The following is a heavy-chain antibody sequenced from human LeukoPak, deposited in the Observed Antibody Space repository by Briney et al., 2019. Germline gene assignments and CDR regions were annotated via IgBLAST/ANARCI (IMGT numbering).Heavy chain of an antibody. CDR2: ISYGGST. V-gene: IGHV4-59*01. J-gene: IGHJ4*02. CDR1: GGSIRSYS. CDR3: ARGGGSTDYYDSSGYF. D-gene: IGHD3-22*01. Sequence: SETLSLTCAVSGGSIRSYSWNWIRQPPGKGLEWVGHISYGGSTNYHPSLKSRVTISVDTSKNQYSVKVSSVTAADTAVYYCARGGGSTDYYDSSGYFWGQGTLVTVSS.